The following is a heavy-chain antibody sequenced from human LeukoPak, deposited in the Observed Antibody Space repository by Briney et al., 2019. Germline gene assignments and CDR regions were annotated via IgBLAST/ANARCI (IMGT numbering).Heavy chain of an antibody. J-gene: IGHJ4*02. CDR2: IRSKAYGGTT. CDR1: GFTFGDYA. CDR3: TRERFFLRGRRMGVDY. D-gene: IGHD3-3*01. Sequence: GGSLRLSCTASGFTFGDYAMSWVRQAPGKGLEWVGFIRSKAYGGTTEYAASVKGRFTISRDDSKSIAYLQMNSLKTEDTAVNYCTRERFFLRGRRMGVDYWGQGTLVTVSS. V-gene: IGHV3-49*04.